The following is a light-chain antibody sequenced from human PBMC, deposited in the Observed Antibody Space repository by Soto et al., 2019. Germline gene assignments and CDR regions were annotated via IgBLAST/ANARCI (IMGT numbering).Light chain of an antibody. Sequence: IVMTQSPDSLAVSLGERATINCKSSQSVLYSSNNKNYLAWYQQKPGQPPKVLIYWASTRESGVPDRFSGSGSGTDFTLTFRSLQAEDVDVYYCLQYNSTPWTFGQGTKVEIK. CDR3: LQYNSTPWT. CDR1: QSVLYSSNNKNY. CDR2: WAS. J-gene: IGKJ1*01. V-gene: IGKV4-1*01.